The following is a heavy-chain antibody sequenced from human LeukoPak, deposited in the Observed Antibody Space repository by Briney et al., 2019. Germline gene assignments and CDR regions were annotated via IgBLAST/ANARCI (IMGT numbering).Heavy chain of an antibody. CDR2: IYSTGST. J-gene: IGHJ5*02. CDR1: GGSISRYY. V-gene: IGHV4-59*12. CDR3: ARDDREDSSGYYYWFDP. Sequence: SETLSLTCSVSGGSISRYYWSWIRQSPGKGLEWIGYIYSTGSTTYNPSLKSRVTISVGKSKNQFSLKLSSVTAADTAVYYCARDDREDSSGYYYWFDPWGQGTLVTVSS. D-gene: IGHD3-22*01.